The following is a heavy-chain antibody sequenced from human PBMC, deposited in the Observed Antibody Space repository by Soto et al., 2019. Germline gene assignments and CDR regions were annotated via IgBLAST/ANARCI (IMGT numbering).Heavy chain of an antibody. CDR1: GFTFSSYG. Sequence: QVQLVESGGGVVQPGRSLRLSCAASGFTFSSYGMHWVRQAPGKGLEWVAVISYDGSNKYYADSVKGRFTISRDNSKNTLYLHLNSLRAEDTAVYYCAKEGLEMATIYLDYWGQGTLVTVSS. V-gene: IGHV3-30*18. CDR3: AKEGLEMATIYLDY. D-gene: IGHD5-12*01. J-gene: IGHJ4*02. CDR2: ISYDGSNK.